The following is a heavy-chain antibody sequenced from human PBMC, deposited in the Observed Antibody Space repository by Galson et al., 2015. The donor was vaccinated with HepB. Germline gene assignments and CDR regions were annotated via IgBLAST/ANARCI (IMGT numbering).Heavy chain of an antibody. CDR1: GGSMTTINYY. D-gene: IGHD2-15*01. CDR3: ARRERNCGGGSCMREIQH. J-gene: IGHJ1*01. CDR2: MDYIGNA. V-gene: IGHV4-39*01. Sequence: SEPLSLTCAVSGGSMTTINYYWGWIRQPPGRGLEWIGAMDYIGNAYYNPSLRSRVAISVDTSKNQFSLTLSSVAAADTATYHCARRERNCGGGSCMREIQHWGQGALVTVSS.